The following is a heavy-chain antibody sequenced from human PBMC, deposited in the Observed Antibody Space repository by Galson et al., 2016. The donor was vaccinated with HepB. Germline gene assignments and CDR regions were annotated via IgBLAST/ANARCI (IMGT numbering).Heavy chain of an antibody. J-gene: IGHJ6*02. CDR2: INTFNGNT. CDR3: ARRAAARGKNYYSYGMDV. V-gene: IGHV1-18*01. Sequence: SVKVSCKASGYTFTNYGISWMRQAPGKGLEWIGWINTFNGNTIYVQNFQGRVTMTADTSTSTAYMELRSLRSDDTAVYYCARRAAARGKNYYSYGMDVWGQGTTVTVSS. D-gene: IGHD2-15*01. CDR1: GYTFTNYG.